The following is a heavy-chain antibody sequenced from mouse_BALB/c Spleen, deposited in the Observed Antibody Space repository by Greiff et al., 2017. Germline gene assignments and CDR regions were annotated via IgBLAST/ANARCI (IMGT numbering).Heavy chain of an antibody. CDR3: ARLRYDYYAMDY. CDR1: GFTFSSYA. Sequence: EVQVVESGGGLVKPGGSLKLSCAASGFTFSSYAMSWVRQTPEKRLEWVATISSGGSYTYYPDSVKGRFTISRDNAKNTLYLQMSSLRSEDTAMYYCARLRYDYYAMDYWGQGTSVTVSS. D-gene: IGHD2-14*01. CDR2: ISSGGSYT. V-gene: IGHV5-9-3*01. J-gene: IGHJ4*01.